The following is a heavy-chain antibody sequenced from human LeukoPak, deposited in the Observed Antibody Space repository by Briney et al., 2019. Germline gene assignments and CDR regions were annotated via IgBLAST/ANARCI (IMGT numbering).Heavy chain of an antibody. Sequence: GESLNTSLKVSGYSFATYWIGWVRLIPGKGLDCIGVFYPGDADTRYSPSCQAQFTISADTSISTAYLQWRSLRPSDTAMSYCARRAVASSVRNFWFDSWGQGTLVTVSS. CDR2: FYPGDADT. J-gene: IGHJ5*01. V-gene: IGHV5-51*01. CDR1: GYSFATYW. CDR3: ARRAVASSVRNFWFDS. D-gene: IGHD6-19*01.